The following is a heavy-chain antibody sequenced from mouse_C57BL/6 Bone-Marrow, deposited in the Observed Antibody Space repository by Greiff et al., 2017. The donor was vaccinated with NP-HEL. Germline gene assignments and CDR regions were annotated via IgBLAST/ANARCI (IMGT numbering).Heavy chain of an antibody. D-gene: IGHD1-1*01. CDR2: IHPNSGST. V-gene: IGHV1-64*01. CDR3: ARRIYYYVPFAN. Sequence: VQLQQPGAELVKPGASVKLSCKASGYTFTSYWMHWVKQRPGQGLEWIGMIHPNSGSTNYNEKFKSKATLTVDKSSSTAYMQLSSLTSEDSAVYYCARRIYYYVPFANWGQGTLVTVSA. J-gene: IGHJ3*01. CDR1: GYTFTSYW.